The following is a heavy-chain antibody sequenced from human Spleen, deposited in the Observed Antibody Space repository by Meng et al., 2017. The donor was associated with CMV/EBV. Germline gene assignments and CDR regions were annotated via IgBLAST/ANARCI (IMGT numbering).Heavy chain of an antibody. V-gene: IGHV4-34*01. CDR3: ARGGSVEYQLLTFSRFDP. Sequence: QWQLQQGGAGLFKPSDALSLSCACYGGSFSGYYWSWIRQPPGKGLEWIGEINHSGGTNYNPSLKSRVTISVDTSKNQFSLKLSSVTAADTAVYYCARGGSVEYQLLTFSRFDPWGQGTLVTVSS. CDR2: INHSGGT. CDR1: GGSFSGYY. J-gene: IGHJ5*02. D-gene: IGHD2-2*01.